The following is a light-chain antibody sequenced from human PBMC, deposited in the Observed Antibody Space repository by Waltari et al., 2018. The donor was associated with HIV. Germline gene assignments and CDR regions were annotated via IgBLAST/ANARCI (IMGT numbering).Light chain of an antibody. CDR1: SSNIGAAND. CDR2: GNN. CDR3: QSYDNRLSGSV. V-gene: IGLV1-40*01. J-gene: IGLJ2*01. Sequence: QSVLTQPPSVSGAPGQRITISCTGSSSNIGAANDVHWFQRRPGTAPKLVNYGNNHRPSGVPDRFSGAKSGSSASLAITGLQAEDEADYYCQSYDNRLSGSVFGGGTKLTVL.